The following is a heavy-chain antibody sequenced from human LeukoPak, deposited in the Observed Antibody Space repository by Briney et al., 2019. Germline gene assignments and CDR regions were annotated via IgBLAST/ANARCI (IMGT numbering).Heavy chain of an antibody. CDR2: IYYSGST. J-gene: IGHJ4*02. D-gene: IGHD3-10*01. CDR1: GGPIGSYF. CDR3: AIRPNYYGGLDY. Sequence: SETLSLTCTVSGGPIGSYFWSWIRQPPGKGLEWIGYIYYSGSTNYNPSLKSRVTISVDTSKNQFSLKLSSVTAADTAVYYCAIRPNYYGGLDYWGQGTLVTVSS. V-gene: IGHV4-59*01.